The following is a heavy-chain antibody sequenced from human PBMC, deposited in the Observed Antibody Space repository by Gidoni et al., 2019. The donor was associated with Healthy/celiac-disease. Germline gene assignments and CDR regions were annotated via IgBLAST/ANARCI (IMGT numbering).Heavy chain of an antibody. CDR3: ARGEGVVVVAATPVY. Sequence: QVQLVQSGAEVKKPGASVKVSCKASGYTFTGYYMHWVRQAPGQGLEWMGWINPNSGGTNYAQKFQGRVTMTRDTSISTSYMELSRLRSDDTAVYYCARGEGVVVVAATPVYWGQGTLVTVSS. D-gene: IGHD2-15*01. CDR2: INPNSGGT. J-gene: IGHJ4*02. CDR1: GYTFTGYY. V-gene: IGHV1-2*02.